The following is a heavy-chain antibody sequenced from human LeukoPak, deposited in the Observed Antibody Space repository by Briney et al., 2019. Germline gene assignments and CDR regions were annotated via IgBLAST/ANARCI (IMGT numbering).Heavy chain of an antibody. D-gene: IGHD2-2*01. Sequence: GESLKISCKGSGYSFTSYWIGWVRQMPGKGLEWMGIIYPGDSDTRYSPSFQGQVTISADKSISTAYLQWSSLKASDTAMYYCARLGPPAMRYYYYYYMDVWGKGTTVTVSS. CDR3: ARLGPPAMRYYYYYYMDV. V-gene: IGHV5-51*01. CDR1: GYSFTSYW. CDR2: IYPGDSDT. J-gene: IGHJ6*03.